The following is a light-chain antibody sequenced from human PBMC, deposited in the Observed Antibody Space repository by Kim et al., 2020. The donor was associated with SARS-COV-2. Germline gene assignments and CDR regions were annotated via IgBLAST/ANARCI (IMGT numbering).Light chain of an antibody. CDR2: EAS. Sequence: ASVGDRVTITCRASQDISSWLGWYQQKPGKATKVLIYEASNLKSGAPSRFSGSGSGTDFTLTINSLQPEDFATYYCQQTHSFPLTFGGGTKVDIK. CDR1: QDISSW. CDR3: QQTHSFPLT. J-gene: IGKJ4*01. V-gene: IGKV1D-12*01.